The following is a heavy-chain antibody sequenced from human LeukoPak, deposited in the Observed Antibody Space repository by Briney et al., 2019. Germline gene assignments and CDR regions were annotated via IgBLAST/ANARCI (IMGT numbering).Heavy chain of an antibody. Sequence: SETLSLTCTVSGGSISSYYWSWIRQPAGKGLEWIGRIYTSGSTNYNPSLKSRVTMSVDTSKNQFSLKLSSVTAADTAVYYCARARVLRGGSSFVYDYWGQGTLATVSS. CDR2: IYTSGST. CDR1: GGSISSYY. D-gene: IGHD1-26*01. V-gene: IGHV4-4*07. J-gene: IGHJ4*02. CDR3: ARARVLRGGSSFVYDY.